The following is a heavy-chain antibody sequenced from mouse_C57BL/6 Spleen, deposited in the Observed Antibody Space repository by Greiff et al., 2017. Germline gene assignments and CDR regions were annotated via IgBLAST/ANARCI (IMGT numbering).Heavy chain of an antibody. Sequence: DVKLVESGGGLVKPGGSLKLSCAASGFTFSDYGMHWVRQAPEKGLEWVAYISSGSSTIYYADTVKGRFTISRDNAKNTLFLQMTSLRSEDTAMYYCATGTGGFAYWGQGTLVTVSA. J-gene: IGHJ3*01. CDR1: GFTFSDYG. CDR3: ATGTGGFAY. D-gene: IGHD4-1*01. V-gene: IGHV5-17*01. CDR2: ISSGSSTI.